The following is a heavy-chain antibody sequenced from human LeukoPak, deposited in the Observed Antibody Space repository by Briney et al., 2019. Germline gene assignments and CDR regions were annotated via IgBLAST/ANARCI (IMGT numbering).Heavy chain of an antibody. J-gene: IGHJ5*01. CDR1: GYSFTNNW. CDR3: ARTPTCSSGSCYPNWFDS. V-gene: IGHV5-51*01. Sequence: GESLQISCQGSGYSFTNNWIGWVRHMPGKGLDWMAIVYPGDSHTKYNPSFQGQVTISADKSSSTAYLQWISLRASDTAIYYCARTPTCSSGSCYPNWFDSWGQGTLVTVSS. D-gene: IGHD2-15*01. CDR2: VYPGDSHT.